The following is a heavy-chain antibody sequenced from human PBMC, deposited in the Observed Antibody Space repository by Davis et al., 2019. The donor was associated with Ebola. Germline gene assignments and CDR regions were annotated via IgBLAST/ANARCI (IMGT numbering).Heavy chain of an antibody. Sequence: AASVKVSCKASGYTFTSYAISWVRQAPGQGLEWMGWISTFNGNTNYAQKIKGRVTLTTDTSTSTVYMELRSLRSDDTAVYYCARGSEYYGSGSPFDYWGQGTLVTVSS. CDR1: GYTFTSYA. V-gene: IGHV1-18*01. D-gene: IGHD3-10*01. J-gene: IGHJ4*02. CDR3: ARGSEYYGSGSPFDY. CDR2: ISTFNGNT.